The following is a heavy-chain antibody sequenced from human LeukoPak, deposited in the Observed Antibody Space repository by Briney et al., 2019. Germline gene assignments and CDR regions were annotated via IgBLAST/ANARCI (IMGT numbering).Heavy chain of an antibody. CDR3: ARDWYSSGWYDY. CDR1: GGTFSSYA. J-gene: IGHJ4*02. Sequence: VASVKVSCKASGGTFSSYAISWVRQAPGPGLEWMGGIIPIFGTANYAQKFQGRVTITTDESTSTAYMELSSLRSEDTAVYYCARDWYSSGWYDYWGQGTLVTVSS. D-gene: IGHD6-19*01. CDR2: IIPIFGTA. V-gene: IGHV1-69*05.